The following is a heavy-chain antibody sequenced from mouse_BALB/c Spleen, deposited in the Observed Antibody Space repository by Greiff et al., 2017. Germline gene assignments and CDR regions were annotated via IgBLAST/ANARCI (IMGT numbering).Heavy chain of an antibody. Sequence: EVKLVESGGGLVQPGGSMKLSCVASGFTFSSYWMSWVRQSPEKGLEWVAEIRLKSDNYATHYAESVKGKFTISRDDSKSRLYLQMNSLRAEDTGIYYCTGNYRYGAWFAYWGQGTLVTVSA. D-gene: IGHD2-14*01. CDR2: IRLKSDNYAT. CDR1: GFTFSSYW. J-gene: IGHJ3*01. CDR3: TGNYRYGAWFAY. V-gene: IGHV6-3*01.